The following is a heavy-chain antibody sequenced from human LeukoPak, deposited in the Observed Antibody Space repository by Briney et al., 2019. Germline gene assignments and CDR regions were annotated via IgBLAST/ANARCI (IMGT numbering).Heavy chain of an antibody. V-gene: IGHV4-61*01. Sequence: SQTLSLTCTVSGGSISSGTYYWSWLRQPPGTGLEWIGYIYYSGSTNYNPSLKSRVTISVDTSKNQFSLKLSSVTAADTAVYYCASAHTVADYYYYYYMDVWGKGTTVTVSS. J-gene: IGHJ6*03. CDR1: GGSISSGTYY. CDR2: IYYSGST. D-gene: IGHD4-11*01. CDR3: ASAHTVADYYYYYYMDV.